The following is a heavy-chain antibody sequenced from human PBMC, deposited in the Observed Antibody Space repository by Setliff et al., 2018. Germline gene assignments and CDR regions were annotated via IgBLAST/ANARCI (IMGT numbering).Heavy chain of an antibody. CDR3: ARGGVLGTGDFDY. CDR1: GASISTHY. V-gene: IGHV4-59*11. J-gene: IGHJ4*02. Sequence: PSETLSLTCTVSGASISTHYWSWIRQPPGKGLEWIGHTYYIGTTKYSPSLKGRVTISVDTSKNQVSLKMNFVTAADTAVYYCARGGVLGTGDFDYWGQGTLVTVS. D-gene: IGHD3-16*01. CDR2: TYYIGTT.